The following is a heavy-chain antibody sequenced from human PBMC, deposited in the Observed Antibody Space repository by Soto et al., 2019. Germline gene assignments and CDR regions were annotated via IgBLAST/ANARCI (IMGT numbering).Heavy chain of an antibody. D-gene: IGHD1-26*01. CDR3: ARSPYRFSALDY. CDR2: IYRNEDK. Sequence: SGPTLVNPTQTLTLTCTFSGFSFSTRGVGVGWIRQSPGKALEWLALIYRNEDKRYSPSLKSRLTITKDTSKKQVVLTMPNMDPVDTATYSCARSPYRFSALDYWGRGTLVTVSS. CDR1: GFSFSTRGVG. J-gene: IGHJ4*02. V-gene: IGHV2-5*01.